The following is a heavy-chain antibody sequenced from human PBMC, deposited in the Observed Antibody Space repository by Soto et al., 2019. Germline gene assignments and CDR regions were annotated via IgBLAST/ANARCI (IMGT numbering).Heavy chain of an antibody. CDR2: IYYSGST. V-gene: IGHV4-31*03. D-gene: IGHD1-26*01. J-gene: IGHJ4*02. CDR3: ARAYYSYFDY. Sequence: PSETLSLTCTVSGGSIGGGGDYWSWIRQHPGKGLEWIGYIYYSGSTYYNPSLKSRVTISVDTSKNQFSLKLSSVTAADTAVYYCARAYYSYFDYWGQGTLVTVSS. CDR1: GGSIGGGGDY.